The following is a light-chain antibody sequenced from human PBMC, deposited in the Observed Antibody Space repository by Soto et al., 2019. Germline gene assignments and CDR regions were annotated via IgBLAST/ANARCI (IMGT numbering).Light chain of an antibody. J-gene: IGKJ1*01. V-gene: IGKV1-5*01. Sequence: DIQMTQSPSNLSASVGDRVTITCRASQSISSWLAWYQQKPGKAPKLLIYDASSLESGVPSRFSGSGSGTEFTLTIRSLQPDDVSKDDLQQYNSYQWTLGQVTKVEIK. CDR3: QQYNSYQWT. CDR2: DAS. CDR1: QSISSW.